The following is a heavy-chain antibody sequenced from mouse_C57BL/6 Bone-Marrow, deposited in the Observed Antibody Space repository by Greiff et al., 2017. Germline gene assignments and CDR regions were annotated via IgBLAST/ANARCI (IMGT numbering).Heavy chain of an antibody. V-gene: IGHV1-64*01. CDR2: IHPNSGST. D-gene: IGHD1-1*01. Sequence: VQLQQSGAELVKPGASVKLSCKASGYTFTSYWMHWVKQRPGQGLEWIGMIHPNSGSTNYNEKFKSKATLTVDKSSSTAYMQLSSLTSEDSAVYYCAREDYYGSSYDYAMDYWGKGTSVTVSS. J-gene: IGHJ4*01. CDR1: GYTFTSYW. CDR3: AREDYYGSSYDYAMDY.